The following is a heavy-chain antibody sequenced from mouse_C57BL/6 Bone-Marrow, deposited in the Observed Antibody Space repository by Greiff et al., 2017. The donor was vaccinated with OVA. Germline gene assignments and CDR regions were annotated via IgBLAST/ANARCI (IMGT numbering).Heavy chain of an antibody. D-gene: IGHD2-4*01. CDR1: GYTFTSYW. CDR3: ARGGIYYDYLAWFAY. J-gene: IGHJ3*01. V-gene: IGHV1-72*01. Sequence: QVHVKQPGAELVKPGASVKLSCKASGYTFTSYWMHWVKQRPGRGLEWIGRIDPNSGGTKYNEKFKSKATLTVDKPSSTAYMQLSSLTSEDSAVYYCARGGIYYDYLAWFAYWGQGTLVTVSA. CDR2: IDPNSGGT.